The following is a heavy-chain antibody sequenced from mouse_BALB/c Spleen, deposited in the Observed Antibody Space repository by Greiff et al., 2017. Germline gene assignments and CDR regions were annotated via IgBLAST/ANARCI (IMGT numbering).Heavy chain of an antibody. D-gene: IGHD2-1*01. J-gene: IGHJ2*01. CDR3: GERGYGNYFDY. CDR1: GFTFSSFG. CDR2: ISSGSSTI. Sequence: EVQVVESGGGLVQPGGSRKLSCAASGFTFSSFGMHWVRQAPEKGLEWVAYISSGSSTIYYADTVKGRFTISRDNHTNTLFLQMTSLRSEDTAMYYCGERGYGNYFDYWGQGTTLTVSS. V-gene: IGHV5-17*02.